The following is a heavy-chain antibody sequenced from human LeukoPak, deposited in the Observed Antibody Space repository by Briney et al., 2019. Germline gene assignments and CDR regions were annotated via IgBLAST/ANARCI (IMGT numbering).Heavy chain of an antibody. J-gene: IGHJ4*02. D-gene: IGHD1-26*01. CDR2: INPNSGGT. V-gene: IGHV1-2*02. Sequence: ASVKVSCKASGYTFTGYYMPWVRQAPGQGLEWMGWINPNSGGTNYAQKFQGRVTMTRDTSISTAYMELSRLRSDDTAVYYCARSGSGSSHPDYWGQGTLVTVSS. CDR3: ARSGSGSSHPDY. CDR1: GYTFTGYY.